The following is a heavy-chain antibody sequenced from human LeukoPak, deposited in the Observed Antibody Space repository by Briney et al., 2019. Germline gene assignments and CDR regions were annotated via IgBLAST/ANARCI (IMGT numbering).Heavy chain of an antibody. V-gene: IGHV3-23*01. J-gene: IGHJ4*02. CDR1: GFTFSTYA. CDR2: ISSSGGFT. Sequence: PGGSLRLSCAASGFTFSTYAMSWVRQAPGKGLEWVSSISSSGGFTYYADSVKGRFTISRDNSKNTLYLQMNSLRAEDTAVYYCAKHKGSGSYYLYSFDYWGQGTLVTVYS. D-gene: IGHD3-10*01. CDR3: AKHKGSGSYYLYSFDY.